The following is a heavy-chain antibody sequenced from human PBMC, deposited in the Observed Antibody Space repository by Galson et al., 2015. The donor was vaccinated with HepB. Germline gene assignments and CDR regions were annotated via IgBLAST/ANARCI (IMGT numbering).Heavy chain of an antibody. V-gene: IGHV3-30-3*01. J-gene: IGHJ6*02. CDR2: ISYDGSNK. D-gene: IGHD2-15*01. CDR1: GFTFSSYA. CDR3: ARGVLYCSGGSCYSIYYYGMDV. Sequence: SLRLSCAASGFTFSSYAMHWVRQAPGKGLEWVAVISYDGSNKYYADSVKGRFTISRDNSKNTLYLQMNSLRAEDTAVYYCARGVLYCSGGSCYSIYYYGMDVWGQGTTVTVSS.